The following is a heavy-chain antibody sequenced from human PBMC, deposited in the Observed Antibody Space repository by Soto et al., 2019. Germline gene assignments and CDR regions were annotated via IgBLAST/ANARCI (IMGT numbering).Heavy chain of an antibody. CDR2: INTNTGNP. CDR1: GYTFTSYA. Sequence: ASVKVSCKASGYTFTSYAMNWVRQAPGQGLEWMGWINTNTGNPTYAQGFTGRFVFSLDTSVSTAYLQICSLKAEDNAVYYCARSGLYRQFWSGYYTDSFDPWGQGTLVTVSS. J-gene: IGHJ5*02. V-gene: IGHV7-4-1*01. D-gene: IGHD3-3*01. CDR3: ARSGLYRQFWSGYYTDSFDP.